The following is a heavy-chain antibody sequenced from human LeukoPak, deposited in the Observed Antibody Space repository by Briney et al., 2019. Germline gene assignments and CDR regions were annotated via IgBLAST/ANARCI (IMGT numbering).Heavy chain of an antibody. V-gene: IGHV3-15*01. D-gene: IGHD5-12*01. CDR1: GFIFKDFP. CDR3: TTDYDPTRPFDI. Sequence: GGSLRLSCAVSGFIFKDFPMTWVRQAPGKGLEWVGRIKSKTDGGTTDYAAPVKGRFTISRDDSKNTLYLQMNSLKTEDTAVYYCTTDYDPTRPFDIWGQGTMVTVSS. J-gene: IGHJ3*02. CDR2: IKSKTDGGTT.